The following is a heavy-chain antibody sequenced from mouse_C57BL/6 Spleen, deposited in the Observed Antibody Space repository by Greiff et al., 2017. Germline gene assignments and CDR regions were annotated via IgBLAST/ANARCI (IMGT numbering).Heavy chain of an antibody. CDR1: GYTFTSYW. V-gene: IGHV1-50*01. CDR2: IDPSDSYT. CDR3: ARGGDSSGYWFAY. D-gene: IGHD3-2*02. J-gene: IGHJ3*01. Sequence: QVQLQQSGAELVKPGASVKLSCKASGYTFTSYWMQWVKQRPGQGLEWIGEIDPSDSYTNYNQKFKGKATLTVDTSSSTAYMQLSSLTSEDSAVYYCARGGDSSGYWFAYWGQGTLVTVSA.